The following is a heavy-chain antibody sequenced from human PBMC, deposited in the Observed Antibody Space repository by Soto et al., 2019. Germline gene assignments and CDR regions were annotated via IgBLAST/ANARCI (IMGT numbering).Heavy chain of an antibody. V-gene: IGHV5-51*01. J-gene: IGHJ4*02. D-gene: IGHD2-15*01. Sequence: PGESLKISCKGSGYSFTSYWIGWVRQMPGKGLEWMGIIYPGDSDTRYSPSFQGQVTISADKSISTAYLQWSSLKAADTAVYYCARHSGGSCYSGCYFDYWGQGALVTVSS. CDR3: ARHSGGSCYSGCYFDY. CDR2: IYPGDSDT. CDR1: GYSFTSYW.